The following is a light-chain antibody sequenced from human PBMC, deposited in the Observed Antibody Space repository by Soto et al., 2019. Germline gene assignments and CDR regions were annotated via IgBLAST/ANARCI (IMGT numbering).Light chain of an antibody. V-gene: IGLV1-47*02. CDR1: SSNIGSNY. CDR3: STWDASLSGYV. Sequence: QSVLTQPPPASGTPGQKVTITCTGSSSNIGSNYVYWYQHLPGTAPKLLIFSDNERPSGVPERFSGSKSGTSASLAISGLRSEDEADYYCSTWDASLSGYVFGTGTKVTVL. CDR2: SDN. J-gene: IGLJ1*01.